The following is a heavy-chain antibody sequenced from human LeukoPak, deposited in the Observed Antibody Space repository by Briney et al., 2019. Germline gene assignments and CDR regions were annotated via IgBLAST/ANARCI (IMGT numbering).Heavy chain of an antibody. CDR1: GFTFSSYA. J-gene: IGHJ5*02. CDR3: AKDGATGIAAAGPHNWFDP. D-gene: IGHD6-13*01. V-gene: IGHV3-23*01. CDR2: ISGSGGST. Sequence: GGSLGLSCAASGFTFSSYAMSWVRQAPGKGLEWVSAISGSGGSTYYADSVKGRFTISRDNSKNTLYLQMNSLRAEDTAVYYCAKDGATGIAAAGPHNWFDPWGQGTLVTVSS.